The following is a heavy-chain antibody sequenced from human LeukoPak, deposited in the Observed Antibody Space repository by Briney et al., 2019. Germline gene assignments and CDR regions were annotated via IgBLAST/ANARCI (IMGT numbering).Heavy chain of an antibody. CDR3: AKDNRRHYTSGPNPDSLH. V-gene: IGHV3-9*01. CDR1: GFIFNNYA. D-gene: IGHD6-19*01. J-gene: IGHJ4*02. Sequence: GRSLRLSCAGSGFIFNNYAMHWVRQPPGKGLEWVSGISWNSGSIDYADSVKGRFIISRDNAKNSLYLQMNSLRVEDTAFYYCAKDNRRHYTSGPNPDSLHWGQGALVTVSS. CDR2: ISWNSGSI.